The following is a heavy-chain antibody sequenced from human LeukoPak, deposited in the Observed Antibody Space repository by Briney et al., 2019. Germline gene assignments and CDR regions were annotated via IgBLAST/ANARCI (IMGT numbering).Heavy chain of an antibody. CDR3: ARRPNYYDSSGYYYDGPHAFDI. CDR2: IIPIFGTA. V-gene: IGHV1-69*13. Sequence: SVTVSCKASGGTFSSYAISWVRQAPGQGLEWMGGIIPIFGTANYAEKSQGRVTITADESTSTAYMELSSLRSEDTAVYYCARRPNYYDSSGYYYDGPHAFDIWGQGTMVTVSS. J-gene: IGHJ3*02. CDR1: GGTFSSYA. D-gene: IGHD3-22*01.